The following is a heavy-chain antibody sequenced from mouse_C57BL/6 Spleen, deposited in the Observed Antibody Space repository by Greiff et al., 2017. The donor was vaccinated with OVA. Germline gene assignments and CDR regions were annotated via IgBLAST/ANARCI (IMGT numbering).Heavy chain of an antibody. CDR1: GYAFSSYW. Sequence: QVQLQQSGAELVKPGASVKISCKASGYAFSSYWMNWVKQRPGKGLEWIGQIYPGDGDTNYNGKFKGKATLTADKSSSTAYMQLSSLTSEDSAVYCCARLDSLYAMDYWGQGTSVTVSS. V-gene: IGHV1-80*01. CDR2: IYPGDGDT. J-gene: IGHJ4*01. CDR3: ARLDSLYAMDY.